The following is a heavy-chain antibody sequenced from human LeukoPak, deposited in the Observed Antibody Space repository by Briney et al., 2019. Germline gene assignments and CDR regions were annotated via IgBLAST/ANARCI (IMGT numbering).Heavy chain of an antibody. CDR3: AREDGDRDY. CDR2: IIPILGIA. V-gene: IGHV1-69*04. CDR1: GGTFSSYA. Sequence: PLASVTVSCKASGGTFSSYAISWVRQAPGQGLEWMGRIIPILGIANYAQKFQGRVTITADKSTSTDYMELSSLRSEDTAVYYCAREDGDRDYWGQGTLVTVSS. J-gene: IGHJ4*02. D-gene: IGHD4-17*01.